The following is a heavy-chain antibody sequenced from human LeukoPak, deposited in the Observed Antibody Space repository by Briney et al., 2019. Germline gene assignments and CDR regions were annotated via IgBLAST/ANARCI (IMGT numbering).Heavy chain of an antibody. CDR3: ARESAMVRGVMRYYFDY. Sequence: SETLSLTCAVCGGSFSGYYWSWIRQPPGKGLEWIGYIYYSGSTNYNPSLKSRVTISVDTSKNQFSLKLSSVTAADTAVYYCARESAMVRGVMRYYFDYWGQGTLVTVSS. D-gene: IGHD3-10*01. CDR2: IYYSGST. CDR1: GGSFSGYY. V-gene: IGHV4-59*01. J-gene: IGHJ4*02.